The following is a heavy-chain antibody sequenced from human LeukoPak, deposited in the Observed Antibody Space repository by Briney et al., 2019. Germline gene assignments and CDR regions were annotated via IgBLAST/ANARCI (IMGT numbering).Heavy chain of an antibody. CDR2: IYYSGST. V-gene: IGHV4-39*07. CDR1: GGSISSSSYY. Sequence: SETLSLTCTVSGGSISSSSYYWGWIRQPPGKGLEWIGSIYYSGSTYYNPSLRSRVTISVDTSKNQFSLKLSSVTAADTAVYYCARGGYYCGGDCSDYWGQGTLVTVSS. J-gene: IGHJ4*02. D-gene: IGHD2-21*02. CDR3: ARGGYYCGGDCSDY.